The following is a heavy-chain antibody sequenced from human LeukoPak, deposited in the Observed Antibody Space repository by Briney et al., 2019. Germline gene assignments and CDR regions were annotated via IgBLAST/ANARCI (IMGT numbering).Heavy chain of an antibody. CDR3: AKDLLRWAFDY. CDR2: INGGNSDT. CDR1: GFTISNSA. D-gene: IGHD2-15*01. J-gene: IGHJ4*02. Sequence: PGGSLRLSCAASGFTISNSAMSWVRQAPGKGLEWVSAINGGNSDTNYAESVKGRFTISRDNSRNTLYLQMNSLRAEDTAVYYCAKDLLRWAFDYWGQGTLVTVSS. V-gene: IGHV3-23*01.